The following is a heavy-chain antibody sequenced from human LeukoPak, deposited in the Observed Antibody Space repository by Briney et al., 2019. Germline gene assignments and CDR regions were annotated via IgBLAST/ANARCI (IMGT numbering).Heavy chain of an antibody. CDR2: IYSSERI. J-gene: IGHJ6*02. D-gene: IGHD2-2*03. CDR3: ASGLVHLTLVDISYYGLDV. Sequence: SQTLSLTCTVSGGSISSGIYYWSWIRQPAGKGLEWIGHIYSSERINYNPSLRSRVTISADTSKNQFSLKLSSVTAADTAVYYCASGLVHLTLVDISYYGLDVWGQGTTVTVSS. CDR1: GGSISSGIYY. V-gene: IGHV4-61*09.